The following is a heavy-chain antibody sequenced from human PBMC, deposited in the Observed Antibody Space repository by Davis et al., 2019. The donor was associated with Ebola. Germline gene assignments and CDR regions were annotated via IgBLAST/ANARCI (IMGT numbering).Heavy chain of an antibody. V-gene: IGHV1-46*03. CDR2: INPNDGST. J-gene: IGHJ4*02. Sequence: ASVKVSCKPSGYTFTSNFINWVRQAPGQGLEWMGRINPNDGSTNYAQEFQGRVTVTRDTSTSTVYMEVTSLRSDDTAVYYCASHRFDYWGQGTLVTVSS. CDR1: GYTFTSNF. CDR3: ASHRFDY.